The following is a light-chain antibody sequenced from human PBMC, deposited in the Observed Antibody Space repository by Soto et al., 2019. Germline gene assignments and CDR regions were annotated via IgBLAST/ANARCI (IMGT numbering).Light chain of an antibody. CDR3: SSYACRNTLV. V-gene: IGLV2-8*01. CDR1: NRNIGGYNY. CDR2: EIN. Sequence: QSVLTQPPSASGSPGQSVTISCTGTNRNIGGYNYVSWYQHHPGRAPKLIIYEINQRPSGVPDRFSGSKSGSTASLTISGLQAEDEADYHCSSYACRNTLVFCGGTKLTVL. J-gene: IGLJ2*01.